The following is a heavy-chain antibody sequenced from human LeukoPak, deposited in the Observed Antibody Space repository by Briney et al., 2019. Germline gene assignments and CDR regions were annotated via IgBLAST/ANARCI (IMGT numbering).Heavy chain of an antibody. J-gene: IGHJ4*02. CDR3: MKSYDSSGYYLPY. D-gene: IGHD3-22*01. CDR1: GFTFSSNA. V-gene: IGHV3-23*01. Sequence: GGSLRLSCAASGFTFSSNAMSWVRQAPGKGLEWVSAISGSRATTYYADSVKGRFTISRDNSKNTLYLQMNSLRAEDTAVYYCMKSYDSSGYYLPYWGQGTLVTVSS. CDR2: ISGSRATT.